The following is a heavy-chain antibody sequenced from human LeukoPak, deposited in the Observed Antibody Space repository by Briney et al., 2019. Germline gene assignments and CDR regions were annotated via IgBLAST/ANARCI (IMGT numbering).Heavy chain of an antibody. CDR1: GFTFSSYG. V-gene: IGHV3-30*03. CDR3: ASDWLDGGY. J-gene: IGHJ4*02. CDR2: ISYDGSNK. D-gene: IGHD3-9*01. Sequence: PGRSLRLSCAASGFTFSSYGMHWVRQAPGKGLEWVAVISYDGSNKYYADSVKGRFTISRDNSKNTLYLQMNSLRAEDTAVHYCASDWLDGGYWGQGTLVTVSS.